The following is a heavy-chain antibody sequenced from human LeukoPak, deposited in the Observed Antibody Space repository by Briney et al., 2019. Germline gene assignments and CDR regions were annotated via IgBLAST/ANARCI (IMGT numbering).Heavy chain of an antibody. CDR1: GFTFSSYA. Sequence: PGGSLRLSCAASGFTFSSYAMSWVRQAPGKGLEWVSTISGSGGSTYYADSVKGRFTISRDNSENTLYLEMNSLRAEDTAIYYCAKARPVYYYDTSGPKTRGPYYLDYWGQGTLVTVSS. D-gene: IGHD3-22*01. CDR2: ISGSGGST. V-gene: IGHV3-23*01. CDR3: AKARPVYYYDTSGPKTRGPYYLDY. J-gene: IGHJ4*02.